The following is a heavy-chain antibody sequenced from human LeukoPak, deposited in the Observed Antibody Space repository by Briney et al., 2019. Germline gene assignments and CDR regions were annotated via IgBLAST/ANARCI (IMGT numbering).Heavy chain of an antibody. Sequence: GGSLRLSCAASGFTFSSYGMHRVRQAPGKGLEWVAFIRYDGSNKYYADSVKGRFTISRDNSKNTLYLQMNSLRAEDTAVYYCAKDRTAYYDFWSGSQHWGQGTLVTVSS. V-gene: IGHV3-30*02. D-gene: IGHD3-3*01. CDR2: IRYDGSNK. J-gene: IGHJ1*01. CDR1: GFTFSSYG. CDR3: AKDRTAYYDFWSGSQH.